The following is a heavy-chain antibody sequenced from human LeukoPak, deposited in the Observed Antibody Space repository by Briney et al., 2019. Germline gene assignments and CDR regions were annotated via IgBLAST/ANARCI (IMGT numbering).Heavy chain of an antibody. CDR3: ARARLYCSGGSCFPFDY. V-gene: IGHV1-18*04. Sequence: ASVKVSCKASGYTFTSYGIGWVRQAPGQGLEWMGWISAYNGNTNYAQKLQGRVTMTTDTSTSTAYMELRSLRSDDTAVYYCARARLYCSGGSCFPFDYWGQGTLVTVSS. J-gene: IGHJ4*02. CDR2: ISAYNGNT. D-gene: IGHD2-15*01. CDR1: GYTFTSYG.